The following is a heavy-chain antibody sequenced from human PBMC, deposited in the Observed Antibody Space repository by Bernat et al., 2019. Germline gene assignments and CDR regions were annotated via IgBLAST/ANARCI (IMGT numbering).Heavy chain of an antibody. CDR2: SIPIFGTA. D-gene: IGHD3-22*01. J-gene: IGHJ4*02. CDR1: GGTFSSYA. CDR3: ARHYDSSGYLRSGKYYFDY. Sequence: QVQLVQSGAEVKKPGSSVKVSCKASGGTFSSYAISWVRQAPGQGLEWMGGSIPIFGTANYAQKFQGRVTITADKSTSTAYMELSSLRSEDTAVYYCARHYDSSGYLRSGKYYFDYWGQGTLVTVSS. V-gene: IGHV1-69*06.